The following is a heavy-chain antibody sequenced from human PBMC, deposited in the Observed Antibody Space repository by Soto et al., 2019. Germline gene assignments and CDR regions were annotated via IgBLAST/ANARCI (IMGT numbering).Heavy chain of an antibody. V-gene: IGHV3-21*01. D-gene: IGHD5-18*01. CDR3: ARDLEGGYSPLDYGMDV. Sequence: EVQLVESGGGLVKPGGSLRLSCAASGFTFSSYSMNWVRQAPGKGLEWLSSISSSSSYIYYADSVKGRFTISRDNAKNSLYLQMNSLRAEDTAVYYCARDLEGGYSPLDYGMDVWGQGTTVTVSS. CDR1: GFTFSSYS. J-gene: IGHJ6*02. CDR2: ISSSSSYI.